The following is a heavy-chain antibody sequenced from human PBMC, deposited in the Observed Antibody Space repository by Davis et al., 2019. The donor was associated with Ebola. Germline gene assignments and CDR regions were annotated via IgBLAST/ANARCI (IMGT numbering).Heavy chain of an antibody. J-gene: IGHJ3*02. CDR1: GYTFTNYY. CDR2: INPNDGRT. Sequence: ASVKVSCQASGYTFTNYYMHWVRQAPGQGLEWMGMINPNDGRTIYAQKFQVRVTVTRDTSTTTVYMDLDSLRSEDTALYYCTTPGGQDSGYDVFDIWGQGTMVTVSS. CDR3: TTPGGQDSGYDVFDI. D-gene: IGHD5-12*01. V-gene: IGHV1-46*03.